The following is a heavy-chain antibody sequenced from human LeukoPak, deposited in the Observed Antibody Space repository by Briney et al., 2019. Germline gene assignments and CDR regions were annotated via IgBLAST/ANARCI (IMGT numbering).Heavy chain of an antibody. J-gene: IGHJ4*02. CDR3: ARDLNLGTSDSY. CDR2: ISFDGTNK. Sequence: GTSLRLSCAASGFTFRSYGIPWVRRAPGKGLEWVAMISFDGTNKHYADSVKGRFTISRDNSKDTLSLEMNNLRPEDTAVYYCARDLNLGTSDSYWGQGTLVTVSS. V-gene: IGHV3-30*03. CDR1: GFTFRSYG. D-gene: IGHD3/OR15-3a*01.